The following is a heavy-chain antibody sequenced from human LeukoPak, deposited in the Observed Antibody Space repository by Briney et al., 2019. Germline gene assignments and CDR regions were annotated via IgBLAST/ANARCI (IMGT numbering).Heavy chain of an antibody. CDR3: ARVKWVYYFDY. CDR1: GGSISSYY. J-gene: IGHJ4*02. Sequence: SEILSLTCTVSGGSISSYYWSWIRQPPGKGLEWIGYIYYSGSTNYNPSLKSRVTISVDTSKNQFPLKLSSVTAADTAVYYCARVKWVYYFDYWGQGTLVTVSS. D-gene: IGHD3-22*01. V-gene: IGHV4-59*01. CDR2: IYYSGST.